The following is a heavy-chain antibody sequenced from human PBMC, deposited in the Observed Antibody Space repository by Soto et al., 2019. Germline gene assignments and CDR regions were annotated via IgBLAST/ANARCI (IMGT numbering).Heavy chain of an antibody. CDR3: ASSKTRYFDWLFEY. V-gene: IGHV3-20*04. Sequence: PGGSLRLSCEASGFTFGDYGMTWVRQVPRKGLEWISGINWDGGSPGYADSVKGRFIISRDNARKSLYLEMNSLRAEDTAFYYCASSKTRYFDWLFEYWGQGSLVTVSS. D-gene: IGHD3-9*01. CDR1: GFTFGDYG. CDR2: INWDGGSP. J-gene: IGHJ4*01.